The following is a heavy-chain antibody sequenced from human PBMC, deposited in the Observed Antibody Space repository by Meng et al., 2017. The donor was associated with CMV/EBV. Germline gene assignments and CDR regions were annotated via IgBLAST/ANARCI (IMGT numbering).Heavy chain of an antibody. CDR1: GFTFSSSS. CDR2: ISSSSSYI. CDR3: ARDVSDYDFWSGYYTYYYYGMDV. V-gene: IGHV3-21*01. J-gene: IGHJ6*02. Sequence: GESLKISCAASGFTFSSSSMNWVRQAPGKGLEWVSSISSSSSYIYYADSVKGRFTISRDNAKNSLYLQMNSLRAEDTAVYYCARDVSDYDFWSGYYTYYYYGMDVWGQGTTVTVSS. D-gene: IGHD3-3*01.